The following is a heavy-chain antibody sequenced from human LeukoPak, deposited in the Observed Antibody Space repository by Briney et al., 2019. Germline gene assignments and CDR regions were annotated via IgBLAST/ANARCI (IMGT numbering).Heavy chain of an antibody. CDR3: ARSSSGWHDY. Sequence: GGSLRLSCAASGFTFSNYAMNWVRQAPGKRLEWVSVIYGDSGSSTYYADSVKGRFTISRDNSKNTLYLQMNNLRAEDTAVYYCARSSSGWHDYWGQGTLVTVSS. CDR2: IYGDSGSST. CDR1: GFTFSNYA. V-gene: IGHV3-23*03. D-gene: IGHD6-19*01. J-gene: IGHJ4*02.